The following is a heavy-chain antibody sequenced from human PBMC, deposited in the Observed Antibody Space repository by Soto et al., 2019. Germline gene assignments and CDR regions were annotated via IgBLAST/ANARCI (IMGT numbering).Heavy chain of an antibody. D-gene: IGHD1-26*01. V-gene: IGHV1-18*01. J-gene: IGHJ4*02. Sequence: QVQLVQSGAEVKKPGASVKVSCKGSGYAFTTYGITWVRQAPGQGLEWMGWISAHNGNTKYAQKIQGRVTVTRDTSRSTAYMELRSLRSDDTAGYYCASGSYGDYWGQGALVTVSP. CDR2: ISAHNGNT. CDR3: ASGSYGDY. CDR1: GYAFTTYG.